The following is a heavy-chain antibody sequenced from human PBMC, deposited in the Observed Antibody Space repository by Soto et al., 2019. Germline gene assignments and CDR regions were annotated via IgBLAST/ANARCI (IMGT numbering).Heavy chain of an antibody. D-gene: IGHD3-22*01. J-gene: IGHJ4*02. Sequence: QVQLQQWGAGLLKPSETLSLTCAVYGGSFSGYYWSWIRQPPGKGLEWIGEINHSGSTNYNPSLKRRVTISVDTSKNQFSLKLSSVTAADPAVYYCARGVDYYDSSGYYYFDYWGQGTLVTVSS. CDR3: ARGVDYYDSSGYYYFDY. CDR1: GGSFSGYY. V-gene: IGHV4-34*01. CDR2: INHSGST.